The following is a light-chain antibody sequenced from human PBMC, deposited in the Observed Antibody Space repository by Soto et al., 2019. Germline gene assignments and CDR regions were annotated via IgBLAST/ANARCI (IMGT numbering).Light chain of an antibody. Sequence: DIQMTQSPSTLSASVGDRVTITCRASQSFSSWLAWYQQKPGKAPNLLIYRTSTLGRGVPSRFSASGSATAFTLTISNLQPDDFETYYGQYYNSDSFYSFGQGTKLEIK. CDR3: QYYNSDSFYS. CDR2: RTS. J-gene: IGKJ2*03. V-gene: IGKV1-5*03. CDR1: QSFSSW.